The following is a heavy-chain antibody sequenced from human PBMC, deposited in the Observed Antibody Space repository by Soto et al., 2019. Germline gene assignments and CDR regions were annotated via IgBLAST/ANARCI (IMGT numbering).Heavy chain of an antibody. Sequence: QVQLQESGPGLVKPSETPSLTCSVSGVSTSNHYWTWIRKPPGQGPEWIGCIYYRGTTNYNASFNSRVNISVDTSKNQFSLKLTSVTTADTAVYYCARGGGSPYHDHEFDYWGQGILVTVSS. CDR1: GVSTSNHY. D-gene: IGHD2-2*01. V-gene: IGHV4-59*11. J-gene: IGHJ4*02. CDR2: IYYRGTT. CDR3: ARGGGSPYHDHEFDY.